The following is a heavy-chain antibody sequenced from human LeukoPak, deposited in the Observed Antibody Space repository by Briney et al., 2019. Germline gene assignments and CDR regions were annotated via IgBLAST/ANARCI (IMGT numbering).Heavy chain of an antibody. CDR3: ARDGQSPIDLDY. CDR2: ISGDGSGK. Sequence: PGGSLRLSCAASGFTSSGYWMHWVRQHPARGLMWVSYISGDGSGKSYEDSVKGRFTISRDNAKNTVYLQMNSLRVDDTAVYYCARDGQSPIDLDYWGQGTPVTVSS. V-gene: IGHV3-74*01. CDR1: GFTSSGYW. J-gene: IGHJ4*02.